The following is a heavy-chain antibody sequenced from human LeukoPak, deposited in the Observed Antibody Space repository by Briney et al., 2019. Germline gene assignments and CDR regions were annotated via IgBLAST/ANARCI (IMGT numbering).Heavy chain of an antibody. CDR2: INPNSGGT. D-gene: IGHD3-16*01. J-gene: IGHJ4*02. CDR3: ATGGGLLIDY. Sequence: GASVKVSCKASGYTFTDYYMHWVRQAPGQGLEWMGWINPNSGGTNYVRKFQGRVTMTRDTSISTAYMELSRLRSDDTAVYYCATGGGLLIDYWGQGTLVTVSS. CDR1: GYTFTDYY. V-gene: IGHV1-2*02.